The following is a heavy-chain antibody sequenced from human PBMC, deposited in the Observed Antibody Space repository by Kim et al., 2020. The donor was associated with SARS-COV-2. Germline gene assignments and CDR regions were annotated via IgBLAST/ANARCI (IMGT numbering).Heavy chain of an antibody. CDR3: ARVQVRRIDY. CDR2: IYHSGST. CDR1: GYSISSGYY. Sequence: SETLSLTCTVSGYSISSGYYWGWIRQPPGKGLEWIGSIYHSGSTYYNPSLKSRVTISVDTSKNQFSLKLSSVTAADTAVYYCARVQVRRIDYWGQGTLVT. J-gene: IGHJ4*02. V-gene: IGHV4-38-2*02. D-gene: IGHD3-10*01.